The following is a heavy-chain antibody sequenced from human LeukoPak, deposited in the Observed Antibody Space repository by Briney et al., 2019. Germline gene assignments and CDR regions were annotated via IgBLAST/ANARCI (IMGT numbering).Heavy chain of an antibody. V-gene: IGHV3-21*01. J-gene: IGHJ4*02. CDR3: ARDSFLGYCSGGSCYSGKNY. CDR2: ISSSSSYI. CDR1: GFTFSSYS. D-gene: IGHD2-15*01. Sequence: GRSLRLSCAASGFTFSSYSMNWVRQAPGKGLEWVSSISSSSSYIYYADSVKGRFTISRDNAKNSLYLQMNSLRAEDTAVYYCARDSFLGYCSGGSCYSGKNYWGQGTLVTVSS.